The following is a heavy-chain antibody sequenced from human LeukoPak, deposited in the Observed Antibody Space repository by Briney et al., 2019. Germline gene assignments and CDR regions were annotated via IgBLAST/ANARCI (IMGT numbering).Heavy chain of an antibody. CDR3: AKEGSDDSSGYYFYFYYMDV. V-gene: IGHV3-7*01. CDR2: INLDGSEI. Sequence: GGSLRLSCEASGFAFGHSWMSWVRQAPGKGLEWVANINLDGSEINYLDSLTGRLTISRDNAKDSLYLQMNGLRAEDTAVYYCAKEGSDDSSGYYFYFYYMDVWGKGTTVTVSS. D-gene: IGHD3-22*01. J-gene: IGHJ6*03. CDR1: GFAFGHSW.